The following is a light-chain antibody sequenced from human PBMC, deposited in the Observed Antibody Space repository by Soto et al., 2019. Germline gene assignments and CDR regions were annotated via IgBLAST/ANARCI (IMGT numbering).Light chain of an antibody. CDR2: DVS. Sequence: QSALTQPRSVSGSPGQSVTISCTGTSTNVGSYNFVSWYQQHPGKAPKFMIYDVSRRPSGVPDRFSGSRSGNTASLTISWLQAEDEADYYCCSYAGSYTLIFGGGTKLTVL. CDR3: CSYAGSYTLI. V-gene: IGLV2-11*01. CDR1: STNVGSYNF. J-gene: IGLJ2*01.